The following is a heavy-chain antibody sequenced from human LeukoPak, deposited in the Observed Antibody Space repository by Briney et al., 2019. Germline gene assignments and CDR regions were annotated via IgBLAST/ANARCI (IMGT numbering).Heavy chain of an antibody. V-gene: IGHV3-23*01. CDR2: ISGSGGAP. J-gene: IGHJ4*02. D-gene: IGHD3-22*01. CDR3: AKTGDTSGYYYHYDF. Sequence: SGGSLRLSCPASGFTFSSFAMSWVRQAPGKELEWVAAISGSGGAPYHADSVRGRFTISRDNSKNTLYLQMNSLRVEDTAVYYCAKTGDTSGYYYHYDFWGQGTLVTVSS. CDR1: GFTFSSFA.